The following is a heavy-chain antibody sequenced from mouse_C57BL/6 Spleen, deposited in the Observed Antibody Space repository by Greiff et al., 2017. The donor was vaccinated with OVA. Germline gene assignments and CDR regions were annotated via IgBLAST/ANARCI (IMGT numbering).Heavy chain of an antibody. CDR1: GFTFSSYA. J-gene: IGHJ4*01. CDR3: TRDRSLYYYGSGLLYYYAMDY. CDR2: ISSGGDYI. D-gene: IGHD1-1*01. V-gene: IGHV5-9-1*02. Sequence: EVKLMESGEGLVKPGGSLKLSCAASGFTFSSYAMSWVRQTPEKRLEWVAYISSGGDYIYYADTVKGRFTISRDNARNTLYLQMSSLKSDDTAMYYCTRDRSLYYYGSGLLYYYAMDYWGQGTSVTVSS.